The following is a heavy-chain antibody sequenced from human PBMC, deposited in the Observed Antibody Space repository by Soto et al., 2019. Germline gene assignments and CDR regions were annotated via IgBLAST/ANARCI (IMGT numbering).Heavy chain of an antibody. CDR1: GLTFGSRA. Sequence: PGGSLRLSCVASGLTFGSRAMSRVRQAPGEGLQWVATITDNGGDAKYADSVRGRFVISRDNSKKTLYLQMTSLTAEDSAMYFCARGSTESYPGSRIFDFRGRGTLVTVSS. V-gene: IGHV3-23*01. CDR2: ITDNGGDA. J-gene: IGHJ4*02. CDR3: ARGSTESYPGSRIFDF. D-gene: IGHD3-10*01.